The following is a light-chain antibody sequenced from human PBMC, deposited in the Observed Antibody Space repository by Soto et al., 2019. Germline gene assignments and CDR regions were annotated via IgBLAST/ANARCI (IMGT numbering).Light chain of an antibody. CDR2: EVA. J-gene: IGLJ1*01. CDR3: ISYAGSTNFSV. V-gene: IGLV2-8*01. Sequence: QSALTQPPSASGSPGQSVTISCGGTSSDVGAYNYVSWYQQHPGKAPKLMIYEVAKRPSGVPDRFSGSKSGTTASLTVSGLQPEDEADYYCISYAGSTNFSVFGTGTKVTVL. CDR1: SSDVGAYNY.